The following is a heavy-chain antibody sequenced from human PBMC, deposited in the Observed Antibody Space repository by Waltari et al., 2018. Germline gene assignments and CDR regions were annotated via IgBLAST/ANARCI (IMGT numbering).Heavy chain of an antibody. Sequence: EERLVQSGGGLVQPGGSLRLSCDASGFSLTNYTLNWVRQAPGKGVGWVSSISGTSSATCYGGSGRGRFIMSRNDAKSSLALQMVSRRGEDTAVYYCAVARGNYDVRTGFPVDSWGQGTLVTVSS. D-gene: IGHD2-8*02. CDR3: AVARGNYDVRTGFPVDS. J-gene: IGHJ5*01. V-gene: IGHV3-48*01. CDR2: ISGTSSAT. CDR1: GFSLTNYT.